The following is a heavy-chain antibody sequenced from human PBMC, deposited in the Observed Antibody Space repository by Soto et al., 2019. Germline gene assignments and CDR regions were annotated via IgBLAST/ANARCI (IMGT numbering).Heavy chain of an antibody. CDR1: GGSFSGYY. CDR3: ARGIGYCSSINCYSSRRLRFDS. V-gene: IGHV4-34*01. Sequence: QVQLQQWGAGLLKPSETLSLTCAVYGGSFSGYYWTWIRQSPEKGLEWIGEVNHSGTTYYNPSLKTRVTISVHTPKNQFPLKMSSVTAADTAVYYCARGIGYCSSINCYSSRRLRFDSWGQGTLVTVSS. CDR2: VNHSGTT. D-gene: IGHD2-2*01. J-gene: IGHJ4*02.